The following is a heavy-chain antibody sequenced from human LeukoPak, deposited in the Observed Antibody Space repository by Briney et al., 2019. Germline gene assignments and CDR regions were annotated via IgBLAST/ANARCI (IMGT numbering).Heavy chain of an antibody. J-gene: IGHJ4*02. CDR1: GYSFTSYW. D-gene: IGHD6-13*01. CDR3: ARKVAAARGPIDY. V-gene: IGHV5-51*01. Sequence: GESPKISCKGSGYSFTSYWIGWVRQMPGKGLEWMGIIYPGDSDTRYSPSFQGQVTISADKSISTAYLQWSSLKASDTAMYYCARKVAAARGPIDYWGQGTLVTVSS. CDR2: IYPGDSDT.